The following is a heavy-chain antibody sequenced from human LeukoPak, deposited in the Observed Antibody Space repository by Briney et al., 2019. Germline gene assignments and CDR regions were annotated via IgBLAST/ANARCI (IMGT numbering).Heavy chain of an antibody. Sequence: GGSLRLSCAASGFTFSSYSMNWVRQAPGKGLEWVSSISSSSSYIYYADSVKGRFTISRDNAKNLLYLQMNSLRAEDTAVYYCARGVVSPRGGYYGMDVWGQGTTVTVSS. CDR3: ARGVVSPRGGYYGMDV. V-gene: IGHV3-21*01. CDR1: GFTFSSYS. CDR2: ISSSSSYI. J-gene: IGHJ6*02. D-gene: IGHD3-16*01.